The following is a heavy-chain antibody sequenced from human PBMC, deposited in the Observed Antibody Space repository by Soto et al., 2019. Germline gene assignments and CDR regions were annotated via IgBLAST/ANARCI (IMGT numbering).Heavy chain of an antibody. CDR3: VKGWSQY. CDR2: MNSDGSII. Sequence: GWSLRLSCVVSEFTFSSSWMHLVRQGPGKGLVWVSRMNSDGSIINYADSVKGRFTTSRDNAKNMLYLQMNSLRPEDTALYYCVKGWSQYWGQGTLVTVS. CDR1: EFTFSSSW. D-gene: IGHD2-15*01. J-gene: IGHJ4*02. V-gene: IGHV3-74*01.